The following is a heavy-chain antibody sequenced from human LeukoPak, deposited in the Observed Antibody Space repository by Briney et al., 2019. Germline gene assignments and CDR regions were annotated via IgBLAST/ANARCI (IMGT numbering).Heavy chain of an antibody. CDR3: AKNLVVTTFDYYYYGMDV. V-gene: IGHV3-30-3*02. Sequence: PGGSLRLSCAASGFTFSSYAMHWVRQAPGKGLEWVAVISYDGSNKYYADSVKGRFTISRDNSKNTLYLQMNSLRAEDTAVYYCAKNLVVTTFDYYYYGMDVWGQGTTVTVSS. J-gene: IGHJ6*02. CDR1: GFTFSSYA. CDR2: ISYDGSNK. D-gene: IGHD4-23*01.